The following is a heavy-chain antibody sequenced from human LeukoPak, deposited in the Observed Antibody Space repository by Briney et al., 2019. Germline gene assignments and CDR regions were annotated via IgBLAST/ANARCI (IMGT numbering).Heavy chain of an antibody. Sequence: SETLSLTCTVSGGSISSYYWSWIRQPAGKGLEWIGRIYTSGSTNYNPSLKSRVTMSVGTSKNQFSLKLSSVTAADTAVYYCARVLANWNYENYYYGMDVWGQGTTVTVSS. V-gene: IGHV4-4*07. CDR3: ARVLANWNYENYYYGMDV. J-gene: IGHJ6*02. D-gene: IGHD1-7*01. CDR1: GGSISSYY. CDR2: IYTSGST.